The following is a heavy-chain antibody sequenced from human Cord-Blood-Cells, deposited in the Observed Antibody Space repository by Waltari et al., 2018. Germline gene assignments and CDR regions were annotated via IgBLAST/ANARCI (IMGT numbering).Heavy chain of an antibody. CDR3: ARGRYSSGFDY. J-gene: IGHJ4*02. CDR1: GFAVRSNT. D-gene: IGHD6-19*01. Sequence: EVQLVESGGGLIQPGGSLRLPCAASGFAVRSNTLSLVRQAPGRGLEWVSVIYSGGSTYYADSVKGRFTISRDNSKNTLYLQMNSLRAEDTAVYYCARGRYSSGFDYWGQGTLVTVSS. V-gene: IGHV3-53*01. CDR2: IYSGGST.